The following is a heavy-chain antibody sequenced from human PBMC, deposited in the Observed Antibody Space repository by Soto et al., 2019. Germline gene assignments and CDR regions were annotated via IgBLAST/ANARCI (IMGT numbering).Heavy chain of an antibody. CDR2: INNDGSTT. Sequence: GGSLRLSCAASGFPFSTYWMHWVRQAPGKGPVWVSRINNDGSTTRYADSVKGRFTISRDNAKNALYLQMNSLRAEDTAVYYCASQGLYYYGLDVWGQGTTVTVSS. CDR1: GFPFSTYW. CDR3: ASQGLYYYGLDV. J-gene: IGHJ6*02. V-gene: IGHV3-74*01.